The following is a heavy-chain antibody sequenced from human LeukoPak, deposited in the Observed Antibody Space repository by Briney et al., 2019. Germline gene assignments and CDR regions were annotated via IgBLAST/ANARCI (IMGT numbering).Heavy chain of an antibody. J-gene: IGHJ4*02. CDR3: ARVSEYTNPYFDY. V-gene: IGHV3-30*04. CDR1: GFTFSSYA. Sequence: GGSLRLSCAASGFTFSSYAMHWVRQAPGKGLEWVAVISYDGSNKYYADSVKGRFTISRDNSKNTLYLQMNSLRAADTAIYYCARVSEYTNPYFDYWGQGTLVTVSS. CDR2: ISYDGSNK. D-gene: IGHD5-12*01.